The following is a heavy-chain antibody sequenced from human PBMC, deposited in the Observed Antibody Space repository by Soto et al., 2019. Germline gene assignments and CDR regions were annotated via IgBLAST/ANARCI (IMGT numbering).Heavy chain of an antibody. D-gene: IGHD6-19*01. CDR3: TKSLAVGGPYDAFAI. J-gene: IGHJ3*02. V-gene: IGHV1-3*01. CDR1: GYTFTSYA. CDR2: IHGGSGNT. Sequence: GAPVKVSCKASGYTFTSYAVHWVWQAPGQRLQWMGWIHGGSGNTKYSQNFQGRVIITRDTSANTVYMDFRSLRSEDTAIYYCTKSLAVGGPYDAFAIWGQGTMVTVSS.